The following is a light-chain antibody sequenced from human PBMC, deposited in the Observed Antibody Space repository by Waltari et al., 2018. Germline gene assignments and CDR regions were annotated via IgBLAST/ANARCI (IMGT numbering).Light chain of an antibody. CDR1: SSDVGGYNY. Sequence: QSALPQPASVSGSPGPSITISCTGNSSDVGGYNYVSWYQQHPGKAPKLMIYDVSNRPSGVSNLFSGSKSDNTASLTISGLQAEDEADYYCSSITSSSSLDVVFGGGTKLTVL. V-gene: IGLV2-14*03. CDR2: DVS. J-gene: IGLJ2*01. CDR3: SSITSSSSLDVV.